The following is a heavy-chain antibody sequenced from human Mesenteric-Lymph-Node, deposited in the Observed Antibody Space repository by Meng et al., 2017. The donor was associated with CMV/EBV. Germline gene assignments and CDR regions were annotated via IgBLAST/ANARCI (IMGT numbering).Heavy chain of an antibody. CDR1: FSPTTSGVG. Sequence: FSPTTSGVGVGWIRPPPGTALGLLVVIYCDDDKRYSPSLKSRVSITKDTSKNQVVLTMTNMDPGDTATYSCAHRVYNDNHWNYGSFDYWGQGTLVTVSS. CDR2: IYCDDDK. J-gene: IGHJ4*02. CDR3: AHRVYNDNHWNYGSFDY. D-gene: IGHD1-7*01. V-gene: IGHV2-5*02.